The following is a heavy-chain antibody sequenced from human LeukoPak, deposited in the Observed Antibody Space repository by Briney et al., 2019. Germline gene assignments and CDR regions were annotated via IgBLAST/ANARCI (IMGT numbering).Heavy chain of an antibody. V-gene: IGHV3-48*04. CDR1: GFTFSSYA. J-gene: IGHJ4*02. CDR2: ISSSGSTI. CDR3: ARDLSPHSSSWYPLGY. Sequence: GGSLRLSCAASGFTFSSYAMSWVRQAPGKGLEWVSYISSSGSTIYYADSVKGRFTISRDNAKNSLYLQMNSLRAEDTAVYYCARDLSPHSSSWYPLGYWGQGTLVTVSS. D-gene: IGHD6-13*01.